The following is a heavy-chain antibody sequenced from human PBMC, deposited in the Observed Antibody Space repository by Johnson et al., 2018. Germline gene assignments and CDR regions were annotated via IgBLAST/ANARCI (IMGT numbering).Heavy chain of an antibody. V-gene: IGHV3-21*01. CDR1: GFTFSSYS. J-gene: IGHJ6*04. CDR2: ISSSSSYI. D-gene: IGHD4/OR15-4a*01. CDR3: ARDALQYGALSSSDV. Sequence: VQLVQSGGGLVKPGGSLRLSCAASGFTFSSYSMNWVRQAPGKGLEWVSSISSSSSYIYYADSGKGRFTISRDNAKNSLYLQMNSLRAEETAVYYCARDALQYGALSSSDVWGKGTTVTVSS.